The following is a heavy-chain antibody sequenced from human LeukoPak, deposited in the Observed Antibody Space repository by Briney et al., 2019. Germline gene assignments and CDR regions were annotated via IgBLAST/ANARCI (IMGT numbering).Heavy chain of an antibody. CDR2: VYYNGIT. CDR3: ATQLGGTTFH. J-gene: IGHJ4*02. CDR1: GVSINTYF. Sequence: PSEALSLTCTVSGVSINTYFWSWIRQPPGTGLEWIGYVYYNGITNYNPSLKSRVSISLDTSKNQFSLRLNSLTAAETAVYYCATQLGGTTFHWGQGTLVTVSS. D-gene: IGHD1/OR15-1a*01. V-gene: IGHV4-59*01.